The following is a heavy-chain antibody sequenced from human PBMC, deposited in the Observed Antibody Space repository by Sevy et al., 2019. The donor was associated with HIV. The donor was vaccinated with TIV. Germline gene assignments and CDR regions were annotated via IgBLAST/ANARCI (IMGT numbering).Heavy chain of an antibody. V-gene: IGHV1-18*01. CDR3: ARAYCSGGRCYSLAY. Sequence: ASVKVSCKASGYLFTSYRITWVRQAPGKRLELVGWISPHNGDTNYAQRVQDRVTMITDPSTTTAYMELRSLTSDDSAVYYCARAYCSGGRCYSLAYWGQGTLVTVSS. CDR1: GYLFTSYR. J-gene: IGHJ4*02. D-gene: IGHD2-15*01. CDR2: ISPHNGDT.